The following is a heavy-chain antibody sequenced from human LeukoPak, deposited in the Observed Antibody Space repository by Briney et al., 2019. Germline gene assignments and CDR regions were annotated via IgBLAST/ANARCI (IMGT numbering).Heavy chain of an antibody. CDR2: ISDAGSEK. CDR3: AKNGGPHGMDV. V-gene: IGHV3-33*03. CDR1: GFTFSKYG. J-gene: IGHJ6*02. Sequence: GGSLRLSCAASGFTFSKYGVHWVRQAPGKGLEWVAVISDAGSEKYYADSVKGRFTISRDNAKNSLHLQMNSLRVEDTAVYYCAKNGGPHGMDVWGQGATVTVSS. D-gene: IGHD3-16*01.